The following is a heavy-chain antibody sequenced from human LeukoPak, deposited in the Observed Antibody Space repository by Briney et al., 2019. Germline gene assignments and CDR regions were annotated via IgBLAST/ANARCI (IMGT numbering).Heavy chain of an antibody. D-gene: IGHD3-9*01. J-gene: IGHJ4*02. CDR2: MNPNSGNT. V-gene: IGHV1-8*02. Sequence: ASVKVSCKASGYTFTSYGISWVRQATGQGLEWMGWMNPNSGNTGYAQKFQGGVTMTRNTSISTAYMELSSLRSEDTAVYYCATIPDNYDILTGPLDWGQGTLVTVSS. CDR3: ATIPDNYDILTGPLD. CDR1: GYTFTSYG.